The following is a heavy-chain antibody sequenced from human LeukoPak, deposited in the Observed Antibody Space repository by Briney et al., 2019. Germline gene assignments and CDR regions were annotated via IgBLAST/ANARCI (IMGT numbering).Heavy chain of an antibody. Sequence: GRSLRLSCAASGFTFSSYAMHWVRQAPGKGLEWVAVISYDGSNKYYADSVKGRFTISRDNSKNTLYLQMNSLRAEDTAVYFCAKGPGSCSSTSCFFRWFDPWGQGTLVTVSS. CDR3: AKGPGSCSSTSCFFRWFDP. D-gene: IGHD2-2*01. V-gene: IGHV3-30-3*01. CDR2: ISYDGSNK. CDR1: GFTFSSYA. J-gene: IGHJ5*02.